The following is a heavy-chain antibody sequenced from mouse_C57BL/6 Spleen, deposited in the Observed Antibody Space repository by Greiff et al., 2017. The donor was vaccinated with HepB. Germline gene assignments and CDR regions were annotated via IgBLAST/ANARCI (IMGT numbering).Heavy chain of an antibody. V-gene: IGHV1-55*01. CDR1: GYTFTSYW. CDR2: IYPGSGST. D-gene: IGHD1-1*01. J-gene: IGHJ4*01. Sequence: VQLQQPGAELVKPGASVKMSCKASGYTFTSYWITWVKQRPGQGLEWIGDIYPGSGSTNYNEKFKSKATLTVDTSSSTAYMQLSSLTSEDSAVYYCARGFDYYGSSPLYAMDYWGQGTSVTVSS. CDR3: ARGFDYYGSSPLYAMDY.